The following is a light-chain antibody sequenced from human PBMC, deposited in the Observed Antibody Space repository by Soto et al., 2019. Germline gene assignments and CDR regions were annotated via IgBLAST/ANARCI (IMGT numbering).Light chain of an antibody. V-gene: IGKV3-20*01. CDR1: QSDSRNY. Sequence: EIVLTQSPGTLSLSPGERGTLSCRASQSDSRNYLTWYQQKPGQAPRLLIYAASSRATGIPDRFSGSGSGTDFTLTISRLEPEDFAVYYCQQYGSSPFTFGPGTKVDIK. CDR2: AAS. J-gene: IGKJ3*01. CDR3: QQYGSSPFT.